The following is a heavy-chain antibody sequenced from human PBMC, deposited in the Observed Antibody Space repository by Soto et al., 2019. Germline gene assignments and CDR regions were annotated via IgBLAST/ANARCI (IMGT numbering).Heavy chain of an antibody. J-gene: IGHJ4*02. CDR2: IWSDGSNK. D-gene: IGHD6-13*01. Sequence: PGGPLRLSCAASGFTFSTYHMHWVRQAPDKGLEWVAVIWSDGSNKYYADSVKGRFTISRDNSKNTLYLQMNSLRVEDTAVYYCARIGSWALNFDYWGQGTQVTVSS. CDR1: GFTFSTYH. V-gene: IGHV3-33*01. CDR3: ARIGSWALNFDY.